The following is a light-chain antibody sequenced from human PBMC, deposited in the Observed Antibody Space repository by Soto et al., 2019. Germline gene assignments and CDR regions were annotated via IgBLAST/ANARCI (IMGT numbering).Light chain of an antibody. Sequence: ENVLTQSPGTPSLSPGERATLSCRASQSVSSNYLAWYQQKPGQAPRLFIYGASSRATGIPDRFSGSGSGTDFTLTISRLEPEDFAVYYCQQYGSSPLTFGGGTKVEIK. CDR2: GAS. J-gene: IGKJ4*01. CDR3: QQYGSSPLT. CDR1: QSVSSNY. V-gene: IGKV3-20*01.